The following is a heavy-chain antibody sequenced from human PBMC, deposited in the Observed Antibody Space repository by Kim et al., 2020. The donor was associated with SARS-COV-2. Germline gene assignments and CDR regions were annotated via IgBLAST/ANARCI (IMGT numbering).Heavy chain of an antibody. CDR1: GDSINGYY. CDR2: INDSGGT. V-gene: IGHV4-59*08. J-gene: IGHJ4*01. CDR3: ARRRDGYKAALDY. Sequence: SETLSLTCTVSGDSINGYYWNWVRQSPGKGLEWIGHINDSGGTNYSPSLQSRVTISVDTSKSQFSLKLTSVTAADTAVYYCARRRDGYKAALDYWGHGTL. D-gene: IGHD5-12*01.